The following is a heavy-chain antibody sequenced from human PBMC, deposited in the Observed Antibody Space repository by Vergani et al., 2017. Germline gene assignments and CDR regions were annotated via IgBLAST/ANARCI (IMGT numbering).Heavy chain of an antibody. CDR3: ARHEEWELPPAY. J-gene: IGHJ4*02. V-gene: IGHV4-34*01. D-gene: IGHD1-26*01. Sequence: QVQLQQWGAGLLKPSETLSLTCAVYGGSFSGYYWSWIRQPPGKGLEWIGEINHSGSTNYNPSLKSRVTISVDTSKNQFSLKLSSVTAADTAVYYCARHEEWELPPAYWGQGTLVTVSS. CDR2: INHSGST. CDR1: GGSFSGYY.